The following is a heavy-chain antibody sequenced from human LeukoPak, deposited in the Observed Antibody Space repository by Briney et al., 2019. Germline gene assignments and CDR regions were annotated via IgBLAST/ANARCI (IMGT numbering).Heavy chain of an antibody. CDR1: GYTFTNYA. D-gene: IGHD6-19*01. CDR3: ARVKRAVTSTGEAFDI. CDR2: INTNTGNP. V-gene: IGHV7-4-1*02. Sequence: GASVKVSCKASGYTFTNYAINWVRQAPGQGLEWMGWINTNTGNPTYAQGFTGRFVFSLDTSVSTAYLQISSLKAADTALYYCARVKRAVTSTGEAFDIWGLGTMVTVSS. J-gene: IGHJ3*02.